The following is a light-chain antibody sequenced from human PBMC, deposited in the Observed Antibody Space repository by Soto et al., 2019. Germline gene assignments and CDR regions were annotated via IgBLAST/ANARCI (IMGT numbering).Light chain of an antibody. CDR2: EVS. CDR1: QSLLHSDGKTY. J-gene: IGKJ2*01. CDR3: MQSIKLQHT. V-gene: IGKV2D-29*01. Sequence: DIVLTQTPLFLSVTPGQPASISCRSTQSLLHSDGKTYFYWFLQKAGQPPQLLIYEVSNRFSGVSDRLSGTGSGTDFTLKISRVEAGDVRIYYCMQSIKLQHTFVQGTKADIX.